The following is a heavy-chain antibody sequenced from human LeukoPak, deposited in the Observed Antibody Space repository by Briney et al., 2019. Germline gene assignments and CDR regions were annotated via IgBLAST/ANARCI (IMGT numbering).Heavy chain of an antibody. Sequence: SETLSLTCTVSGYSISSGYYWGWIRQPPGEGLEWIGSIYHSGSTYYNPSLKSRVTISVDTSKNQFSLRLSSVTAADTAVYYCASRKCGYYGSGSYLAFDYWGQGTLVTVSS. CDR1: GYSISSGYY. CDR2: IYHSGST. D-gene: IGHD3-10*01. CDR3: ASRKCGYYGSGSYLAFDY. V-gene: IGHV4-38-2*02. J-gene: IGHJ4*02.